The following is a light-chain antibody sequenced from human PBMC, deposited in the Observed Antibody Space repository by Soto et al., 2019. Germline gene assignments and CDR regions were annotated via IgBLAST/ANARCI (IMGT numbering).Light chain of an antibody. Sequence: DIQMTQPPSTLSASVGDRVTITCRASQSISSWLAWYQQKPGKAPKLLIYKASSLESGVPSRFSGSGSGTEFTLTISSLQPDDFATYYCQQYNSYSRTFGQATKVDIK. V-gene: IGKV1-5*03. J-gene: IGKJ1*01. CDR1: QSISSW. CDR2: KAS. CDR3: QQYNSYSRT.